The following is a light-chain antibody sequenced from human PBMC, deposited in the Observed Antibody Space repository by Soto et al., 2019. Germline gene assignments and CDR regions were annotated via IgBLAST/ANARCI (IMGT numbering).Light chain of an antibody. CDR1: QTITRY. Sequence: DIQMTQSPSSLSASVGDRVTITCRASQTITRYLNWYLQEPGKAPKLLIYAASSLQSGVPSRFSGSGSGTVFTLTIRSRQPVPSATDYCQYSYNTPLTLGQVTKVEIE. CDR3: QYSYNTPLT. J-gene: IGKJ1*01. CDR2: AAS. V-gene: IGKV1-39*01.